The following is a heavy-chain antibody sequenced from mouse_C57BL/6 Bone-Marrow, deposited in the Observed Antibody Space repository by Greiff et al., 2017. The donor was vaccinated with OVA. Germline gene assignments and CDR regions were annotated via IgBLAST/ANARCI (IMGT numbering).Heavy chain of an antibody. Sequence: QVQLQQSGAELVRPGASVTLSCKASGYTFTDYEMNWVKQTPVHGLEWIGAIDPETGGTAYNQKFKGKAILTADKSSSTAYMELRSLTSEESAVDYCTRGYSNYYAIDYWGQGTSVTVSS. V-gene: IGHV1-15*01. CDR3: TRGYSNYYAIDY. CDR1: GYTFTDYE. D-gene: IGHD2-5*01. CDR2: IDPETGGT. J-gene: IGHJ4*01.